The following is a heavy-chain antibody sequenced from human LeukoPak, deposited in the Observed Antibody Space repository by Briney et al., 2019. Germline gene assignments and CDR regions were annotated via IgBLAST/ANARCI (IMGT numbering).Heavy chain of an antibody. Sequence: LSLTCTVSGGSISSSSYYWGWIRQAPGKGLEWVAVISYDGSNKYYADSVKGRFTISRDNSKNTLYLQMNSLRAEDTAVYYCAKDRTNSAAAGTWGQGTLVTVSS. V-gene: IGHV3-30*18. J-gene: IGHJ5*02. CDR3: AKDRTNSAAAGT. CDR1: GGSISSSS. D-gene: IGHD6-13*01. CDR2: ISYDGSNK.